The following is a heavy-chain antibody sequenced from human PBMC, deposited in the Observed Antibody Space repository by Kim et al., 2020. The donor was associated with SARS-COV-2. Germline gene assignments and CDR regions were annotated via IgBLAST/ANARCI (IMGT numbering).Heavy chain of an antibody. CDR3: ARGGPVAGLAY. Sequence: TNDNPALKSRVTRSGEASKNQFSLKLSSVTAADTAVYYCARGGPVAGLAYWGQGTLVTVSS. CDR2: T. V-gene: IGHV4-34*01. J-gene: IGHJ4*02. D-gene: IGHD6-19*01.